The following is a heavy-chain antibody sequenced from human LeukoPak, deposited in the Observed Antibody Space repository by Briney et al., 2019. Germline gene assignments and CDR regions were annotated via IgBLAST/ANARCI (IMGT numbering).Heavy chain of an antibody. J-gene: IGHJ1*01. CDR1: GFIFRSYE. Sequence: GGSLRLSCAASGFIFRSYEMNWVRQAPGKGPEWVSYISSSGSTIYYADSVKGRFTLSRDNAKKSLYLQMNILRAEDTAVYYCARDPIYTFDGPEYFQHWGQGTLVTVSS. D-gene: IGHD2-2*02. CDR3: ARDPIYTFDGPEYFQH. V-gene: IGHV3-48*03. CDR2: ISSSGSTI.